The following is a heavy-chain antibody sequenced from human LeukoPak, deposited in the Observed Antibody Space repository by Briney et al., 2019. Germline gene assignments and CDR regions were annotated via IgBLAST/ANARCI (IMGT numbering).Heavy chain of an antibody. CDR2: ISGSGGST. CDR1: GFTFTSYA. CDR3: AKDLAFGVAH. Sequence: GGSLRLSCAASGFTFTSYAMSWLRQAPGKGLEWVSAISGSGGSTYYADSVKGRFTISRDNSKHTLYLQMNSLRAEDTAVYYCAKDLAFGVAHWGQGTLVTVSS. D-gene: IGHD2-15*01. V-gene: IGHV3-23*01. J-gene: IGHJ4*02.